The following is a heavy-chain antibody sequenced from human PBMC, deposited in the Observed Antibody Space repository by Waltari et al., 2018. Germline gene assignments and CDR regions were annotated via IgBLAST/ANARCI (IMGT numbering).Heavy chain of an antibody. D-gene: IGHD3-22*01. Sequence: QVQLQQWGAGLLKPSETLSLTCAVYGGSFSGYYWSWSRQPPGKGLEWIGEINHSGSTNYNPSLKSRVTISVDTSKNQFSLKLSSVTAADTAVYYCARHEADWGSYDSSGYYYYWGQGTLVTVSS. J-gene: IGHJ4*02. CDR2: INHSGST. V-gene: IGHV4-34*01. CDR1: GGSFSGYY. CDR3: ARHEADWGSYDSSGYYYY.